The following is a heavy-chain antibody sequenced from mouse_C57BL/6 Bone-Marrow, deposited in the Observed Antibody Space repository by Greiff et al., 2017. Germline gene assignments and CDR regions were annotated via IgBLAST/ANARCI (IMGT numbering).Heavy chain of an antibody. V-gene: IGHV7-1*01. CDR2: SRNKANDYTT. CDR3: ARDASPGYTMDD. J-gene: IGHJ4*01. Sequence: EVKLMESGGGLVQSGRSLRLSCATSGFTFSDFYMEWVRQAPGKGLEWIAASRNKANDYTTEYSASVKGRFIVSRDTSQSSLYLQMKALRAEDTAIYDCARDASPGYTMDDWAQGTSVNVAS. CDR1: GFTFSDFY.